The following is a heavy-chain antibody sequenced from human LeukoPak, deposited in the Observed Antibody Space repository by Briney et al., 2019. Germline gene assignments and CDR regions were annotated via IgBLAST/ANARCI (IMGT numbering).Heavy chain of an antibody. CDR1: GFTFSSYA. Sequence: PGGSLRLSCAASGFTFSSYAMSWVRQAPGKGLEWVSAISGSGGSTYYADFVKGRFTISRDNSKNTLYLQMNSLRAEDTAVYYCAKDLGWFGELFDAFDIWGQGTMVTVSS. CDR2: ISGSGGST. V-gene: IGHV3-23*01. D-gene: IGHD3-10*01. CDR3: AKDLGWFGELFDAFDI. J-gene: IGHJ3*02.